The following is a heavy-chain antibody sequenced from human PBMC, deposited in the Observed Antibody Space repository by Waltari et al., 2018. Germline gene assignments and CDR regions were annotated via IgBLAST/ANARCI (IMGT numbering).Heavy chain of an antibody. Sequence: QLQLQESGPGLVKPSETLSLTCTVSGGSISSSSSYWGWIRQPPGKGLEWIGSIYYSGSTYYNPSLKSRVTISVDTSKNQFSLKLSSVTAADTAVYYCARRPLGSYTLDYWGQGTLVTVSS. J-gene: IGHJ4*02. CDR2: IYYSGST. D-gene: IGHD1-26*01. CDR3: ARRPLGSYTLDY. V-gene: IGHV4-39*01. CDR1: GGSISSSSSY.